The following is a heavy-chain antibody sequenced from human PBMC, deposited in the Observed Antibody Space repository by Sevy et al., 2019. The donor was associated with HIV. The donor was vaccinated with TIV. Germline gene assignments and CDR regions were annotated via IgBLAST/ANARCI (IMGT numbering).Heavy chain of an antibody. J-gene: IGHJ6*02. CDR1: GVTFSSYG. CDR2: ISYDGSKK. V-gene: IGHV3-30*03. D-gene: IGHD3-3*01. Sequence: QQRGSLRLSCAASGVTFSSYGIHWVRQAPGKGLEWVAVISYDGSKKNHAESMKGRFTISRDNSKNTLYLEMSSLRPDDTAVYYCAHSSGLYGYYYGMDVWGQGTTVTVSS. CDR3: AHSSGLYGYYYGMDV.